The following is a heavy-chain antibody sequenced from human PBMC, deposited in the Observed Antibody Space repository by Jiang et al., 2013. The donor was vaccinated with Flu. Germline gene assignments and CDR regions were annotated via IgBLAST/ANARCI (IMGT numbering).Heavy chain of an antibody. CDR2: IYYSGST. V-gene: IGHV4-59*08. D-gene: IGHD2-21*01. CDR1: GGSISSYY. Sequence: SGGSISSYYWSWIRQPPGKGLEWIGYIYYSGSTNYNPSLKSRVTISVDTSKNQFSLKLSSVTAADTAVYYCARHHYVVADAFDIWGQGTMVTVSS. J-gene: IGHJ3*02. CDR3: ARHHYVVADAFDI.